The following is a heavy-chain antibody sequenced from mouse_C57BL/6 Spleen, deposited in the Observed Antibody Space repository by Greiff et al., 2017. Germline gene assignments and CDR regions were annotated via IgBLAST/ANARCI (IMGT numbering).Heavy chain of an antibody. J-gene: IGHJ4*01. CDR1: GYAFSSSW. CDR3: AGGYGLYAMDY. V-gene: IGHV1-82*01. Sequence: QVQLQQSGPELVKPGASVKISCKASGYAFSSSWMNWVKQRPGKGLEWIGRIYPGDGDTNYNGKFKGKATLTADKSSSTAYMQLSSLTSEDSAVYFCAGGYGLYAMDYWGQGTSVTVSS. D-gene: IGHD1-1*02. CDR2: IYPGDGDT.